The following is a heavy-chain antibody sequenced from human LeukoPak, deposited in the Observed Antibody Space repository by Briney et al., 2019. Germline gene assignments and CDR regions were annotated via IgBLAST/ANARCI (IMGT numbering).Heavy chain of an antibody. CDR1: GFIFDDYA. Sequence: PGRSLRLSCAASGFIFDDYAMHWVRQAPGKGLEWVSGISWNGGRTAYADSVKGRLTISRDNAKNSLYLQMNSLRAEDTALYYCAKPIYGSSGYTIVGFDYWGQGTLVTVSS. J-gene: IGHJ4*02. CDR2: ISWNGGRT. CDR3: AKPIYGSSGYTIVGFDY. D-gene: IGHD3-22*01. V-gene: IGHV3-9*01.